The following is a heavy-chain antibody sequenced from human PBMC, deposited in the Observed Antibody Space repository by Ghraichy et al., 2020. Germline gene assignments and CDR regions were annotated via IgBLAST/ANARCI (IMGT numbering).Heavy chain of an antibody. CDR1: GYTLTELS. CDR3: ATRVGDYLSRPSFDY. Sequence: ASVKVSCKVSGYTLTELSMHWVRQAPGKGLEWMGGFDPEDGETIYAQKFQGRVTMTEDTSTDTAYMELSSLRSEDTAVYYCATRVGDYLSRPSFDYWGQGTLVTVSS. CDR2: FDPEDGET. J-gene: IGHJ4*02. D-gene: IGHD4-17*01. V-gene: IGHV1-24*01.